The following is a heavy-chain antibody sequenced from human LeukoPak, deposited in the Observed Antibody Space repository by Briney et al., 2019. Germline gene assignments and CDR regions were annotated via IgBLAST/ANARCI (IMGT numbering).Heavy chain of an antibody. D-gene: IGHD5-18*01. Sequence: GASVKVSCKASGGTVFSYVISWVRQAPGQGLEWRGGIIPIFGTAHYAQKFQGRLTITADESTSTVYMEMSSLRSEDTAMYYRAKEGDTALVTGYFDLWGRGTLVTVSS. CDR2: IIPIFGTA. CDR3: AKEGDTALVTGYFDL. CDR1: GGTVFSYV. V-gene: IGHV1-69*13. J-gene: IGHJ2*01.